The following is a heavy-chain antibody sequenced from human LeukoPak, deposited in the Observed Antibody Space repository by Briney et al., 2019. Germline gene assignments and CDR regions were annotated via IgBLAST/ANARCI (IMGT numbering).Heavy chain of an antibody. D-gene: IGHD2-2*01. V-gene: IGHV3-48*03. J-gene: IGHJ6*04. CDR1: GFLFSRYD. Sequence: GGPLRLSCAASGFLFSRYDMNWVRQAPGKGLEWVSYISSSGSTIYYADPVKGGFTISRDNAKNSLYLQMNSLRAEDTAVYYCASLNCSSTSCLGMDVWGKGTTVTVSS. CDR2: ISSSGSTI. CDR3: ASLNCSSTSCLGMDV.